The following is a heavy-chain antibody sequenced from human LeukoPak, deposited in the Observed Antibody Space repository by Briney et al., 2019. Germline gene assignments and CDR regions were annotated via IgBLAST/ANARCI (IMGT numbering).Heavy chain of an antibody. Sequence: GGSLRLSCAASGFTFSSYVMSWVRQAPGKGLEWVSTITDSGGSTDYADSVKGRFTIFRDNSKNALYLQMNSLRAEDTAVYYCARDRASGQPYYFDNWGHGTLVTVSS. D-gene: IGHD3-3*01. CDR2: ITDSGGST. V-gene: IGHV3-23*01. CDR3: ARDRASGQPYYFDN. CDR1: GFTFSSYV. J-gene: IGHJ4*01.